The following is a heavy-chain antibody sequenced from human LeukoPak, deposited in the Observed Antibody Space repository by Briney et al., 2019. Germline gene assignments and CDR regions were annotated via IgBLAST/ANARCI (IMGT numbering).Heavy chain of an antibody. Sequence: GSLRLSCAASGFTFDDYGMTWVRPSPGEGLEWVSGINWNGGSTGYADSVKGRFTISRDNAKNSLYLQMNSLRAEDTALYYCARDAGRGYYTSDYWGQGTLVTVSS. CDR1: GFTFDDYG. D-gene: IGHD3-3*01. V-gene: IGHV3-20*04. CDR2: INWNGGST. CDR3: ARDAGRGYYTSDY. J-gene: IGHJ4*02.